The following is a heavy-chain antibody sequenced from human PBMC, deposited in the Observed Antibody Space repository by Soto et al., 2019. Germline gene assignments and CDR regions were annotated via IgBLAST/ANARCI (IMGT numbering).Heavy chain of an antibody. V-gene: IGHV1-69*01. Sequence: QVQLVQSGAEVKKPGSSEKVSCKASGGTFSSYAISWVRQAPGQGLEWMGGIIPISGTANYAQKFQGRVTITADESTSTAYKELSSLRSEDTAVYYCARSQGSSTSLEIYYYYYYGMDVWGQGTTVTVSS. D-gene: IGHD2-2*01. CDR1: GGTFSSYA. CDR2: IIPISGTA. J-gene: IGHJ6*02. CDR3: ARSQGSSTSLEIYYYYYYGMDV.